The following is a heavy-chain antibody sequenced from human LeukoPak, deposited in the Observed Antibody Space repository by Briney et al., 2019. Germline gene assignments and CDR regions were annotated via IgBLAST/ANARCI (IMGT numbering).Heavy chain of an antibody. CDR2: IKQDGSEK. V-gene: IGHV3-7*03. CDR1: GFTFSSYW. D-gene: IGHD4-23*01. Sequence: PGGSLRLSCAASGFTFSSYWMSWVRQAPGKGLEWVANIKQDGSEKYYVDSVKGRFTISRDNAKNSLYLQMNSLRAEDTAVYHCAKGFYYGGSSDLSSFDIWGQGTMVTVSS. J-gene: IGHJ3*02. CDR3: AKGFYYGGSSDLSSFDI.